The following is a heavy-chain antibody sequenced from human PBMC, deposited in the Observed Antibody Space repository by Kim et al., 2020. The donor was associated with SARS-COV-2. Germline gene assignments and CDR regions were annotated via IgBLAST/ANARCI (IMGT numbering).Heavy chain of an antibody. CDR2: INHSGST. CDR3: ARCSRWLGRTVTTSYGMDV. D-gene: IGHD4-17*01. Sequence: SETLSLTCAVYGGSFSGYYWSWIRQPPGKGLEWIGEINHSGSTNYNPSLKSRVTISVDTSKNQFSLKLSSVTAADTAVYYCARCSRWLGRTVTTSYGMDVWGQGTTVTVSS. V-gene: IGHV4-34*01. J-gene: IGHJ6*02. CDR1: GGSFSGYY.